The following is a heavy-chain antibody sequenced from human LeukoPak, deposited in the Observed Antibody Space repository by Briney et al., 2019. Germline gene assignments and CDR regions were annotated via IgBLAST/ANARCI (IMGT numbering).Heavy chain of an antibody. V-gene: IGHV3-9*01. J-gene: IGHJ5*02. CDR2: IRWNSGSI. CDR1: GFTFDDYA. CDR3: AKGRDKYQLLSKNWFDP. D-gene: IGHD2-2*01. Sequence: PGGSLRLSCAASGFTFDDYAMHWVRQAPGKGLEGVAGIRWNSGSIGYADSVKGRFTISRDNAKNSLYLQMNSLGAEDTALYYCAKGRDKYQLLSKNWFDPWGQGTLVTVSS.